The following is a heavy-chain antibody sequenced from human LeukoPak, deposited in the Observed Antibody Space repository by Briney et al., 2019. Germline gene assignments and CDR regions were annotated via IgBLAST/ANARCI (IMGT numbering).Heavy chain of an antibody. CDR3: AKGGLRPAATPGSRCFDP. J-gene: IGHJ5*02. Sequence: GGSLRLSCAASGFTFSSYAMSWVRQAPGKGLEWVSAISGSGDSTFYADSVKGRFTISRDNSKNTLYLQMSSLRVEDTALYYCAKGGLRPAATPGSRCFDPWGQGSLVTVSS. D-gene: IGHD2-2*01. CDR1: GFTFSSYA. V-gene: IGHV3-23*01. CDR2: ISGSGDST.